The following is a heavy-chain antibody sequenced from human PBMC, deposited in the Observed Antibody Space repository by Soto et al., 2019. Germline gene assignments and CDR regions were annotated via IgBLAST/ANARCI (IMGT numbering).Heavy chain of an antibody. D-gene: IGHD3-22*01. V-gene: IGHV4-31*03. Sequence: PSETLSLTCTVSGGSISSGGYYWSWIRQHPGKGLEWIGYIYYSGSTYYNPSLKSRVTISVDTSKNQFSLKLSSVTAADTAVYYCARDTNSSGYVYWGQGTLVTVSS. J-gene: IGHJ4*02. CDR2: IYYSGST. CDR3: ARDTNSSGYVY. CDR1: GGSISSGGYY.